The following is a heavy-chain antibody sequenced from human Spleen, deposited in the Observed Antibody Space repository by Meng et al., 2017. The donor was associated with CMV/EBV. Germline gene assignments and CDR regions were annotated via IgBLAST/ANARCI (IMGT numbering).Heavy chain of an antibody. CDR1: GGSINNYF. D-gene: IGHD3-3*01. CDR2: IYHSGSA. CDR3: ARVSNYDFWSGYSDWYFDL. V-gene: IGHV4-59*01. Sequence: SETLSLTCTVSGGSINNYFWSWIRQPPGKGLEWIGYIYHSGSANYSPSLKSRVTISIDTSKNQFSLKLSSVTAADTAVYYCARVSNYDFWSGYSDWYFDLWGRGTLVTVSS. J-gene: IGHJ2*01.